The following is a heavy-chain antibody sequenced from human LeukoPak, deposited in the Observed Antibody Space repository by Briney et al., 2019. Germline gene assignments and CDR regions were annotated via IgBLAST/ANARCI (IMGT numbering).Heavy chain of an antibody. CDR2: IYYSGST. CDR3: ASGGSYYGAEYFQH. Sequence: SETLSLTCTVSGGSISSYYWSWIRQHPGKGLEWIGYIYYSGSTYYNPSLKSRVTISVDTSKNQFSLKLSSVTAADTAVYYCASGGSYYGAEYFQHWGQGTLVTVSS. CDR1: GGSISSYY. D-gene: IGHD1-26*01. V-gene: IGHV4-59*06. J-gene: IGHJ1*01.